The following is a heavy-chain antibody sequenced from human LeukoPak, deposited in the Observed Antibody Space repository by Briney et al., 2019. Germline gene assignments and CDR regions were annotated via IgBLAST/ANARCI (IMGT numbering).Heavy chain of an antibody. CDR1: GFTFSSYV. V-gene: IGHV3-23*01. J-gene: IGHJ4*02. CDR3: AKDRIAYCGGDCYRLDY. Sequence: LPGGSLRLSCAASGFTFSSYVMSWARQAPGKGLEWVSGISSIGGSTYYADSVKGRFTISRDNSKNTLYLQMNSLRAEDTAIYYCAKDRIAYCGGDCYRLDYWGQGTLVTVSS. CDR2: ISSIGGST. D-gene: IGHD2-21*02.